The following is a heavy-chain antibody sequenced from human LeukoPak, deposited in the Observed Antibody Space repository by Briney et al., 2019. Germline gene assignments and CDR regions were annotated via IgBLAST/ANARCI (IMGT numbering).Heavy chain of an antibody. CDR1: GYXFTGYY. D-gene: IGHD5-12*01. J-gene: IGHJ4*02. CDR3: ARAASGFYDYYFDY. CDR2: ISPNSGGT. V-gene: IGHV1-2*02. Sequence: ASVKVSCKPSGYXFTGYYIHWVRQAPGQGPKWMGWISPNSGGTKYALKFQGRVTMTRDTSITTAYMELRRLRPDDTALYYCARAASGFYDYYFDYWGQGTLVTVSS.